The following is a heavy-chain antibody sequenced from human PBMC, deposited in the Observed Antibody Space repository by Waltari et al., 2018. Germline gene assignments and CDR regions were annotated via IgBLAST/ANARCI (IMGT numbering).Heavy chain of an antibody. Sequence: QVQLVQSGAEVKKPGASVKVSCKASGYTFTGYYMHWVRPAPGQGLEWMGWINPNSGGTNYAQKFQGRVTMTRDTSISTAYMELSRLRSDDTAVYYCARKDTYSSGWYVGDYFDYWGQGTLVTVSS. J-gene: IGHJ4*02. V-gene: IGHV1-2*02. CDR1: GYTFTGYY. CDR2: INPNSGGT. D-gene: IGHD6-19*01. CDR3: ARKDTYSSGWYVGDYFDY.